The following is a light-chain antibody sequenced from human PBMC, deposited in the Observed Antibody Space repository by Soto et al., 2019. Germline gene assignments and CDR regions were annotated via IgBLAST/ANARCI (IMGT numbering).Light chain of an antibody. CDR2: EAY. V-gene: IGLV2-23*01. CDR1: SGDVGSYNL. J-gene: IGLJ3*02. Sequence: QSALTQPASVSGSPGQSITISCTGTSGDVGSYNLVSWYQQHPGKAPKLMISEAYKRPSGVSNRFSGSKSGNTASLTISGLQAEDEADYYCCSYAPSSTWVFGGGTQLNVL. CDR3: CSYAPSSTWV.